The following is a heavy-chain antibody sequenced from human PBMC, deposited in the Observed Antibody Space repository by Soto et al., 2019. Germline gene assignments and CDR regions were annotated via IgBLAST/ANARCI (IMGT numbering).Heavy chain of an antibody. J-gene: IGHJ4*02. V-gene: IGHV1-2*02. CDR3: ARDNYDSSGYYSYRGSCDY. Sequence: GASVKVSCKASGYTFTGYYMHWVRQAPGQGLEWMGWINPNSGGTNYAQKFQGSVTMTRDTSISTAYMELSRLRSDDTAVYYCARDNYDSSGYYSYRGSCDYWGQGTLVTVSS. CDR1: GYTFTGYY. CDR2: INPNSGGT. D-gene: IGHD3-22*01.